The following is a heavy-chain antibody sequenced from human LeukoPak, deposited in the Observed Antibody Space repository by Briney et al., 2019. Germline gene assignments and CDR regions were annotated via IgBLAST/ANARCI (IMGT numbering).Heavy chain of an antibody. CDR3: AKEVGPTVTTD. V-gene: IGHV3-53*01. D-gene: IGHD4-17*01. Sequence: GGSLRLSCAASGFTVSSNYMSWVRQAPGKGLEWVSVIYSGGSTYYADSVKGRFTISRDNSKNTLYLQMNSLRAEDTAVYYCAKEVGPTVTTDWGQGTLVTVSS. CDR2: IYSGGST. CDR1: GFTVSSNY. J-gene: IGHJ4*02.